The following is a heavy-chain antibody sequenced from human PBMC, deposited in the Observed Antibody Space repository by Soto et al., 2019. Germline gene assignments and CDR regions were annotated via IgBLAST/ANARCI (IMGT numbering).Heavy chain of an antibody. CDR1: GCSISSGGYY. V-gene: IGHV4-31*03. D-gene: IGHD3-10*01. CDR3: ARITMVRGGGWFDP. J-gene: IGHJ5*02. Sequence: TLSLTCPVSGCSISSGGYYWSWIRQHPGKGLEWIGYIYYSGSTYYNPSLKSRVTISVDTSKNQFSLKLSSVTAADTAVYYCARITMVRGGGWFDPWGQGTLVTVSS. CDR2: IYYSGST.